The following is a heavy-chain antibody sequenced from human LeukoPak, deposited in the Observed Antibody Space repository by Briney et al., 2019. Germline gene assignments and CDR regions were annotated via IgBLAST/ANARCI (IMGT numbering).Heavy chain of an antibody. V-gene: IGHV3-7*01. J-gene: IGHJ4*02. Sequence: PGGSLRLSCAASGFTFSSYWMSWVRQAPGKGLEWVANIKQDGSEKYYVDSVKGRFTISRDNAKNSLYLQMNSLRAEDTAVYYCARDYYDRHGQGLKYWGQGTLVTVSS. CDR3: ARDYYDRHGQGLKY. D-gene: IGHD3-22*01. CDR1: GFTFSSYW. CDR2: IKQDGSEK.